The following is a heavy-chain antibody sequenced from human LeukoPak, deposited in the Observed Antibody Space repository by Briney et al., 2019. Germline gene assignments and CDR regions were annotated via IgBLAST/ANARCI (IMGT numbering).Heavy chain of an antibody. CDR2: ISGSGGST. Sequence: GGSLRLSCAASGFTFSSYAMSWVRQAPGKGLEWVSAISGSGGSTYYADSVKGRFTISRDNAKNSLYLQMNSLRAEDTAVYYCAPGVPGPLDAFDIWGQGTMVTVSS. D-gene: IGHD2-2*01. CDR3: APGVPGPLDAFDI. J-gene: IGHJ3*02. CDR1: GFTFSSYA. V-gene: IGHV3-23*01.